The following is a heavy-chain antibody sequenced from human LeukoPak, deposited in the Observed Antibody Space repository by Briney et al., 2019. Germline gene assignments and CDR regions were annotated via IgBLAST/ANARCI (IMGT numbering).Heavy chain of an antibody. CDR1: GFTFSSYA. CDR3: AKVKEMATIYFDY. V-gene: IGHV3-23*01. Sequence: GGSLRLSCAASGFTFSSYAMSWVRQAPGKGLEWVSTISGSGGSTYYADSVKGRFTISRDNSKNTLYLQMNSLRAEDTAVYYCAKVKEMATIYFDYWGQGTLVTVSS. D-gene: IGHD5-24*01. J-gene: IGHJ4*02. CDR2: ISGSGGST.